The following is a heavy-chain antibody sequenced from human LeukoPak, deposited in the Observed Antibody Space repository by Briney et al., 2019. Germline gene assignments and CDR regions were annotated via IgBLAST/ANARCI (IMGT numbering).Heavy chain of an antibody. V-gene: IGHV1-69*13. Sequence: ASVKVSCKASGGTFSSYAISWVRQAPGQGLEWMGGIIPIFGTANYAQKFQGRVTITADESTSTAYMELSSLRSDDTAVYYCARRKGSGSYSRTYYFDYWGQGTLVTVSS. J-gene: IGHJ4*02. CDR3: ARRKGSGSYSRTYYFDY. D-gene: IGHD1-26*01. CDR2: IIPIFGTA. CDR1: GGTFSSYA.